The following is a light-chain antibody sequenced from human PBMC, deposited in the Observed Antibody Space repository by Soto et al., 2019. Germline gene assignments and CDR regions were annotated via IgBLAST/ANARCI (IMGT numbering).Light chain of an antibody. CDR2: DVC. J-gene: IGLJ3*02. Sequence: QSALTQPASVSGSPGQSITISCTGTSSDIGRYNYVSWYQQHPGKAPKLMIYDVCNRPSGVSDRFSGSKSGNTASLTISGLQAEDEADYYCSSYTSSSTLVFGGGTKVTVL. CDR1: SSDIGRYNY. CDR3: SSYTSSSTLV. V-gene: IGLV2-14*01.